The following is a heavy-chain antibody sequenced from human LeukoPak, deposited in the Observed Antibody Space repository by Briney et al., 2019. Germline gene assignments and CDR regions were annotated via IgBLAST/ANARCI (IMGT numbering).Heavy chain of an antibody. CDR2: IYYSGST. CDR1: GGSISSYY. J-gene: IGHJ3*02. Sequence: SETLSLTCTVSGGSISSYYWSWIRQPPGKGLEWIGYIYYSGSTNYNPSLKSRVAISVDTSKNQFSLKLSSVTAADTAVYYCARSPERDFWSGYHLSAFDIWGQGTMVTASS. V-gene: IGHV4-59*01. D-gene: IGHD3-3*01. CDR3: ARSPERDFWSGYHLSAFDI.